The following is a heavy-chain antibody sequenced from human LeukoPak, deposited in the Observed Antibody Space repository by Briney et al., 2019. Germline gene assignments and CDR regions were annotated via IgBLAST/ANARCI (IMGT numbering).Heavy chain of an antibody. CDR1: GVSISNSSYY. V-gene: IGHV4-39*01. Sequence: PSETLSLTCTVSGVSISNSSYYWVGIRQPPGKGLVWIGSIYYRESTYYNPSLKSRVTIRVNTPKTQFSLKMSSVTHANTGVYYCERLRTSQGYWGQGTLVTVS. CDR3: ERLRTSQGY. CDR2: IYYREST. J-gene: IGHJ4*01.